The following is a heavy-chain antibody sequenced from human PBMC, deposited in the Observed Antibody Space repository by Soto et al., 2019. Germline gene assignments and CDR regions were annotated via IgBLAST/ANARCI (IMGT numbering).Heavy chain of an antibody. CDR3: AKDLCTSCWGYYYYGMDV. J-gene: IGHJ6*02. D-gene: IGHD2-2*01. Sequence: GGSLRLSCAASGFTFSSYAMSWVRQAPGKGLEWVSAISGSGGSTYYADSVKGRFTISRDNSKNTLYLQMNSLRAEDTAVYYCAKDLCTSCWGYYYYGMDVWGQGTTVTVSS. CDR2: ISGSGGST. CDR1: GFTFSSYA. V-gene: IGHV3-23*01.